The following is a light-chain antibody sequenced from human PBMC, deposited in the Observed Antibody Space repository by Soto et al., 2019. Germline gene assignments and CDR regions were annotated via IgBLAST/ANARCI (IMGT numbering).Light chain of an antibody. CDR2: TAS. Sequence: DTQMTQSPSTLSASVGDRVTISCRASQSISSCLAWYQQRPGRAPNLLIHTASTLKSGVPSRFSGSGSGTEFTLTISSLQPDDFATYYCQQYKSYSPTFGQGTKVEI. CDR3: QQYKSYSPT. V-gene: IGKV1-5*03. CDR1: QSISSC. J-gene: IGKJ1*01.